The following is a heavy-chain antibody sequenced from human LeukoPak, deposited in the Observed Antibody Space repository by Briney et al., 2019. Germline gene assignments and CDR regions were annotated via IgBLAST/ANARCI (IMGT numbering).Heavy chain of an antibody. V-gene: IGHV1-69*04. Sequence: SVKVSCKASGGTFSSYAISWVQQAPGQGLEWMGRIIPILGIANYAQKFQGRVTITADKSTSTAYMELSSLRSEDTAVYYCADNSGSYYDALGYWGQGTLVAVSS. CDR1: GGTFSSYA. J-gene: IGHJ4*02. D-gene: IGHD1-26*01. CDR3: ADNSGSYYDALGY. CDR2: IIPILGIA.